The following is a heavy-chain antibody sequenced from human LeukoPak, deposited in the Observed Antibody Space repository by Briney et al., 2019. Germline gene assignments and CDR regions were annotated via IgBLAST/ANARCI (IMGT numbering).Heavy chain of an antibody. Sequence: SGTLSLTCAVSGGSISSNNWWGWVRQPPGKGLEWIGEIYHSGSPNYNPPLKSRVTISVDKSRNHFSLNLSSVTAADTAVYYCARVNINNWHRCDYWGQGTLVTVSS. CDR3: ARVNINNWHRCDY. CDR1: GGSISSNNW. J-gene: IGHJ4*02. V-gene: IGHV4-4*02. D-gene: IGHD1-1*01. CDR2: IYHSGSP.